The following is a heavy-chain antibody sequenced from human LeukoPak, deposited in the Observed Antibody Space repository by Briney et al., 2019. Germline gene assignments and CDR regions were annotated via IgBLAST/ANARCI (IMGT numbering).Heavy chain of an antibody. CDR2: IHQHGSEK. CDR1: GFTFSSYA. CDR3: ARNPDSSGYYHFDY. Sequence: GGSLRLSCAASGFTFSSYAMSWVRQAPGKGLEWVANIHQHGSEKYYVDSVKGRFTISRDNAKNSLYLQMNSLRAEDTAVYYCARNPDSSGYYHFDYWGLGTLVTVSS. J-gene: IGHJ4*02. D-gene: IGHD3-22*01. V-gene: IGHV3-7*04.